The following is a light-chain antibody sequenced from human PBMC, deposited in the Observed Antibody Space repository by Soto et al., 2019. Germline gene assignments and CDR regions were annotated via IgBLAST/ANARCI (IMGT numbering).Light chain of an antibody. CDR3: QQYHSAPWT. CDR1: QSVLYSPNNKNY. Sequence: DIVMTQSPELLAVSLGERATINCKSSQSVLYSPNNKNYLGWFQLRPGQPPKLLIYWASMRESGVPDRFSGSGSGTDFTLNINSLQAEDVAVYYCQQYHSAPWTFGQGTRVEIK. J-gene: IGKJ1*01. V-gene: IGKV4-1*01. CDR2: WAS.